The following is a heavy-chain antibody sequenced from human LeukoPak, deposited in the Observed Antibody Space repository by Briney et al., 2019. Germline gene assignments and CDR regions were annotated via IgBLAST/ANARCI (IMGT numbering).Heavy chain of an antibody. CDR3: ARARNGTLKY. CDR2: ISYDGSHQ. CDR1: GFTFSHYA. V-gene: IGHV3-30*01. J-gene: IGHJ4*02. Sequence: HPGGSLRLSCAASGFTFSHYAMHWVRQAPGKGLEWVAVISYDGSHQYSADSVKGRLSISRDNSRHTLYLQMNSLRPEDTAVYYCARARNGTLKYWGQGTLAIVSS. D-gene: IGHD1-26*01.